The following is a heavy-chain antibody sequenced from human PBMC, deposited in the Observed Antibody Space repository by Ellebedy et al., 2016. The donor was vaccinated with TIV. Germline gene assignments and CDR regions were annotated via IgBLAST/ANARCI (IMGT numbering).Heavy chain of an antibody. J-gene: IGHJ6*02. CDR1: GHSISGGYY. D-gene: IGHD2-15*01. CDR3: ARGKDIVVVVAATRYYYYYYGMDV. Sequence: SETLSLTXTVSGHSISGGYYWSWIRQHPGKGLEWIGYIYYSGSTNYNPSLKSRVTISVDTSKNQFSLKLSSVTAADTAVYYCARGKDIVVVVAATRYYYYYYGMDVWGQGTTVTVSS. CDR2: IYYSGST. V-gene: IGHV4-31*03.